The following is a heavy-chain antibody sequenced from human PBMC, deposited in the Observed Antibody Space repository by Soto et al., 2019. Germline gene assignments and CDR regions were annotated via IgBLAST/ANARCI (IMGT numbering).Heavy chain of an antibody. CDR1: GYTFTSYY. CDR3: ARVSCSGGSCYGIDY. Sequence: QVQLVQSGAEVKKPGASVKVSCKASGYTFTSYYVHWVRQAPGQGLEWMGIINPGGGTSYAQKFQGRATLTRATSTSTVYMELSSLRSEDTAVYYCARVSCSGGSCYGIDYWGQGTLVTVSS. D-gene: IGHD2-15*01. CDR2: INPGGGT. V-gene: IGHV1-46*01. J-gene: IGHJ4*02.